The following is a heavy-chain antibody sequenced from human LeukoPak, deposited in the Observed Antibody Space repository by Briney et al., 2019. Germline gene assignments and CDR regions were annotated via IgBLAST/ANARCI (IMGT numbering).Heavy chain of an antibody. CDR1: GCSISSYY. J-gene: IGHJ3*02. Sequence: SETLSLTCTVSGCSISSYYWSWIRQPPGKGLEWIWYIYTSGSTNYNPSLKSRVTISVDTSKNQFSLKLSSVTAADTAVYYCARHLTYYYDSSGYSNAFDIWGQGTMVTVSS. V-gene: IGHV4-4*09. CDR3: ARHLTYYYDSSGYSNAFDI. CDR2: IYTSGST. D-gene: IGHD3-22*01.